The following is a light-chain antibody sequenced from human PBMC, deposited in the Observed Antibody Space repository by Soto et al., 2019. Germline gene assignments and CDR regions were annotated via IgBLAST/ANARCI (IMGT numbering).Light chain of an antibody. CDR2: AAS. J-gene: IGKJ3*01. CDR1: QCISNY. CDR3: QNYNSVPVT. Sequence: DIQMTQSPSSLSASVGDRVTITCRASQCISNYLAWYQQKPGKVPKLLIYAASTLQSGVPSRFSGSGSGTDFTLTISSLQPEDVATYYCQNYNSVPVTFGPGTKVDIK. V-gene: IGKV1-27*01.